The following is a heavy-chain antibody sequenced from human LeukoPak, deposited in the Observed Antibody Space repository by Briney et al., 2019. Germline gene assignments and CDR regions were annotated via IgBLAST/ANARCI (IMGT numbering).Heavy chain of an antibody. J-gene: IGHJ6*04. CDR2: INAGNGNT. CDR1: GYTFTSYA. V-gene: IGHV1-3*01. CDR3: ARDPTGYYGMDV. Sequence: ASVRVSCMASGYTFTSYAMHWVRQAPGQRLEWMGWINAGNGNTKYSQKFQGRVTITRDTSASTAYMELSSLRSEDTAVYYCARDPTGYYGMDVWGKGTTVTVSS. D-gene: IGHD1-14*01.